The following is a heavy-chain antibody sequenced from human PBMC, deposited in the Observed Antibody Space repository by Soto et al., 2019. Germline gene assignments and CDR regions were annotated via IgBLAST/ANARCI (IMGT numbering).Heavy chain of an antibody. CDR3: ARGPPLGY. CDR1: GGSISSSSYY. Sequence: SETLSLTCTVSGGSISSSSYYWVLIRQPPGKGLEWIGSIYYSGSTYYNPSLKSRVTISVDTSKNQFSLKLSSVTAADTAVYYCARGPPLGYWGQGTLVTVSS. J-gene: IGHJ4*02. CDR2: IYYSGST. V-gene: IGHV4-39*01.